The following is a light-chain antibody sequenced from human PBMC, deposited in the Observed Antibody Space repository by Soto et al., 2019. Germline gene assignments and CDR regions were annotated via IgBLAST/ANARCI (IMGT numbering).Light chain of an antibody. CDR1: QSVSSSY. V-gene: IGKV3-20*01. CDR3: QQFSSYPLT. J-gene: IGKJ4*01. Sequence: MGLTQSTGALSLHPEETATHSCSASQSVSSSYLAWYQQKPVQAPGLLIHGASGRATGIPDRISGSGSGTDFTLTIGRLGPEDFAVYYCQQFSSYPLTFGGGTKVDI. CDR2: GAS.